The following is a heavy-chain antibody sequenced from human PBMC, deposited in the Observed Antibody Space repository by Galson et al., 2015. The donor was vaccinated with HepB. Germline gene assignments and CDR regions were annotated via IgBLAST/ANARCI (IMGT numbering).Heavy chain of an antibody. V-gene: IGHV1-18*04. J-gene: IGHJ5*02. CDR1: GYTFTSYG. D-gene: IGHD2-21*02. CDR2: ISAYNGNT. Sequence: SVKVSCKASGYTFTSYGISWVRQAPGQGLEWMGWISAYNGNTNYAQKLQGRVTMTTDTSTSTAYMELRSLRSDDTAVYYCARLAYCGGDCYSEGTSDPWGQGTLVTVSP. CDR3: ARLAYCGGDCYSEGTSDP.